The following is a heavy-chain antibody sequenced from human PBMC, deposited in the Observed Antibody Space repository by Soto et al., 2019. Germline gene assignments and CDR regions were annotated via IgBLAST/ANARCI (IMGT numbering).Heavy chain of an antibody. V-gene: IGHV4-30-4*01. CDR1: GGSISSGDYY. CDR3: ARTMVVTQNWFDP. D-gene: IGHD2-21*02. Sequence: QVQLQESGPGLVKPSQTLSLTCTVSGGSISSGDYYWSWIRQPPGKGLEGIGYIYYSGSTYYNPSLKSRVTISVDTSKNQFSLKLNSVTAADTAVYYCARTMVVTQNWFDPWGQGTLVTVSS. CDR2: IYYSGST. J-gene: IGHJ5*02.